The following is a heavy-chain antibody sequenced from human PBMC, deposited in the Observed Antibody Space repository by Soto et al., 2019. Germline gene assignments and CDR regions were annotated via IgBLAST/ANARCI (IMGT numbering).Heavy chain of an antibody. V-gene: IGHV3-23*01. CDR3: AKWGYGSGSYRDAFDI. CDR2: ISGSGGST. CDR1: GFTFSSYA. D-gene: IGHD3-10*01. J-gene: IGHJ3*02. Sequence: PGGSLRLSCAASGFTFSSYAMSWVRQAPGKGLEWVSAISGSGGSTYYADSVKGRFTISRDNSKNTLYLQMNSLRAEDTAVYYCAKWGYGSGSYRDAFDIWGQGTMVTVSS.